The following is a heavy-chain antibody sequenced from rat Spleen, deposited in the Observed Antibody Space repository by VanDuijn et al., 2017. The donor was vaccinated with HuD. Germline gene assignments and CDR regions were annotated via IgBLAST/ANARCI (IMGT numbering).Heavy chain of an antibody. V-gene: IGHV4-2*01. D-gene: IGHD1-11*01. J-gene: IGHJ3*01. CDR2: INKDSSII. CDR1: GFNFGDYW. CDR3: ASRGEGEDNWFAY. Sequence: EVKLVESGGGLVQPGRSLKLSCVASGFNFGDYWMGWVRQAPGKGLEWIGEINKDSSIISYDPSLKEKFTISRDNAQNTLYLQMSKLESEDTAIYYGASRGEGEDNWFAYWGQGTLVTVSS.